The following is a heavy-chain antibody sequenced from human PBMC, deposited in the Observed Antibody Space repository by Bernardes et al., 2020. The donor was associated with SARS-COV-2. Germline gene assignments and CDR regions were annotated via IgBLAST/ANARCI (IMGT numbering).Heavy chain of an antibody. CDR3: AHYDNYYAMDV. Sequence: EGSLRLSCAASGLTFRKFLMHWLHQVPEKGLFWVSRINGDGSSTDYADSVSGRVTISRDNSKSTLYLQMNSLRAEDTAVYYCAHYDNYYAMDVWVQGTTVTVSS. D-gene: IGHD3-16*01. J-gene: IGHJ6*02. V-gene: IGHV3-74*01. CDR1: GLTFRKFL. CDR2: INGDGSST.